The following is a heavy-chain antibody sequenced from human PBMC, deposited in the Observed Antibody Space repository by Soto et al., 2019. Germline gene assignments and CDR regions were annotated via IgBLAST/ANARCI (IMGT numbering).Heavy chain of an antibody. J-gene: IGHJ2*01. CDR2: IIPIFGTA. CDR1: GGTFSSYA. V-gene: IGHV1-69*01. Sequence: QVQLVQYGAEVKKPGSSVKVSCKASGGTFSSYAISWVRQAPGQGLEWMGGIIPIFGTANYAQKFQGRVTITADESTSTAYVELSSLRSGYTAVYYCARGPTGSSSLYWYFDLWGSGTLVSVSS. CDR3: ARGPTGSSSLYWYFDL. D-gene: IGHD6-13*01.